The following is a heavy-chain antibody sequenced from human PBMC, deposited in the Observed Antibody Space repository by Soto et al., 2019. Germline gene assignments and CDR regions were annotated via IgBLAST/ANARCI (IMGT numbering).Heavy chain of an antibody. CDR1: GGSVNGGSYP. D-gene: IGHD3-22*01. CDR3: ARTYYYDSSGYYD. Sequence: SETLSLTCTVIGGSVNGGSYPWSWIRQPPGKGLEWIGYIYHSGSTKYNPSLKSRVTISVDRSKNQFSLKLSSVTAADTAVYYCARTYYYDSSGYYDWGQGTLVTVSS. J-gene: IGHJ4*02. V-gene: IGHV4-61*01. CDR2: IYHSGST.